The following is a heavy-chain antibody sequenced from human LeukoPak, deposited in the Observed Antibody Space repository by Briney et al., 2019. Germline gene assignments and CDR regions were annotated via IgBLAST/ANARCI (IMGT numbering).Heavy chain of an antibody. Sequence: GGSLRLSCAASGFTFSSYAMSWVRQAPGKGLEWVSAISGSGGSTHYADSVKGRFTISRDNSKNTLYLQMNSLRAEDTAVYYCATNIVVVVAARVGMDVWGQGTTVTVSS. CDR3: ATNIVVVVAARVGMDV. CDR1: GFTFSSYA. CDR2: ISGSGGST. J-gene: IGHJ6*02. D-gene: IGHD2-15*01. V-gene: IGHV3-23*01.